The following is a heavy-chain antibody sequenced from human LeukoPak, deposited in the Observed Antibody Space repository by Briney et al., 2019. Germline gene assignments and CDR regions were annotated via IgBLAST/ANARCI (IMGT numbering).Heavy chain of an antibody. V-gene: IGHV3-23*01. D-gene: IGHD3-9*01. CDR1: GFTFSSYA. J-gene: IGHJ3*02. CDR2: ISGSGGST. CDR3: AKDRSFSRYFDWLLADAFDI. Sequence: QAGGSLRLSCAASGFTFSSYAMSWVRQAPGKRLEWVSAISGSGGSTYYADSVKGRFTISRDNSKNTLYLQMNSLRAEDTAVYYCAKDRSFSRYFDWLLADAFDIWGQGTMVTVSS.